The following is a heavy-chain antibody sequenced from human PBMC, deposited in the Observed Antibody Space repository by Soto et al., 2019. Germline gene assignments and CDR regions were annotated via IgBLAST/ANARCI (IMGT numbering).Heavy chain of an antibody. Sequence: LSLTCSVSGADINTYSWTWIRQPAGKGLEWIGRIYTSASINYNPSLKGRVTLSVDTSTNQVSLRLASVTAADTAIYYCARDREAGYNFYYGMDVWGQGTTVTVSS. CDR3: ARDREAGYNFYYGMDV. D-gene: IGHD6-19*01. J-gene: IGHJ6*02. CDR1: GADINTYS. V-gene: IGHV4-4*07. CDR2: IYTSASI.